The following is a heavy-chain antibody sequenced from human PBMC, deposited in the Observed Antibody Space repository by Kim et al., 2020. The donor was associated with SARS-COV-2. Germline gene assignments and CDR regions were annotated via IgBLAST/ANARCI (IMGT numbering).Heavy chain of an antibody. Sequence: SLKSGVTISVDTSKNQFSLKLSSVTAADTAVYYCARHLAYNRGERGAFDIWGQGTMVTVSS. V-gene: IGHV4-39*01. J-gene: IGHJ3*02. D-gene: IGHD2-21*01. CDR3: ARHLAYNRGERGAFDI.